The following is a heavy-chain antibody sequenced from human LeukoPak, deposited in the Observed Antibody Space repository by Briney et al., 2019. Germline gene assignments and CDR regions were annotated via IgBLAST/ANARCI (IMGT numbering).Heavy chain of an antibody. J-gene: IGHJ4*02. CDR2: IYYSGST. D-gene: IGHD3-10*01. V-gene: IGHV4-30-4*01. CDR3: ARVLSMVRGVTYYFDY. CDR1: GGSISSGDYY. Sequence: PSQTLSVTCTVSGGSISSGDYYWSWIRQPPGKGLEWIGYIYYSGSTYYNPSLKSRVTISVDTSKNQFSLKLRSVTAAHTAVYYCARVLSMVRGVTYYFDYWGQGTLVTVSS.